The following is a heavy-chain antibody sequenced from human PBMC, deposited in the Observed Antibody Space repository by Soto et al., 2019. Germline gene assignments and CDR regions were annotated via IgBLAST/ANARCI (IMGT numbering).Heavy chain of an antibody. J-gene: IGHJ6*02. Sequence: QVQLVESGGGVVQPGRSLRLSCAASGFTFSIYGMHWVRQAPGKGLEWVAVIWYDGSNKYYADSVKGRFTISRDNSKNTLYLQMNSLRAEDTAVYYCARVSLYYDSSGYCSYRYYHYGMDVWGQGTTVTVSS. V-gene: IGHV3-33*01. CDR2: IWYDGSNK. CDR3: ARVSLYYDSSGYCSYRYYHYGMDV. D-gene: IGHD3-22*01. CDR1: GFTFSIYG.